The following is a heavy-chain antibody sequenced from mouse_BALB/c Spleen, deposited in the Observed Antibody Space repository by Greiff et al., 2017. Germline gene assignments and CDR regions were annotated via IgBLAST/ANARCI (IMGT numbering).Heavy chain of an antibody. J-gene: IGHJ1*01. D-gene: IGHD2-4*01. V-gene: IGHV1S34*01. CDR2: ISCYNGAT. CDR3: ARQRIYYDHECFDV. CDR1: GYSFTGYH. Sequence: LVKTGASVKISCKASGYSFTGYHMHWVKQSHGKSLEWIGYISCYNGATSYNQKFKGKATFTVDTSSSTAYMQFNSLTSEDSAVYYCARQRIYYDHECFDVWGAGTTVTVSS.